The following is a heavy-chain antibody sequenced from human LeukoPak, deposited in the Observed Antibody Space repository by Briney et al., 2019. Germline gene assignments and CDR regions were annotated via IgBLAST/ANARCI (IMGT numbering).Heavy chain of an antibody. J-gene: IGHJ4*02. CDR2: ISGSGGST. Sequence: GGSLRLSCAASGFTFYNYAMSWVRQAPGKGLEWVSGISGSGGSTFYAESVRGRFTISRDNSKLYLQMNSLRAEDTAVYYCAKRGVQQWLVDWYFDYWGQGTLVTVSS. CDR3: AKRGVQQWLVDWYFDY. CDR1: GFTFYNYA. V-gene: IGHV3-23*01. D-gene: IGHD6-19*01.